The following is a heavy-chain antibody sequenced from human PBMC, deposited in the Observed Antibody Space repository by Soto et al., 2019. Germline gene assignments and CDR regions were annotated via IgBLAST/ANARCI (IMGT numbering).Heavy chain of an antibody. Sequence: SETLSLTCTVSGGSISSGGYSWIWIRQPPGKGLEWIGYIYHSGSTYYNPSLKSRVTISVDRPKNQFSLKLSSVTAADTAVYYCARVGRFGEFDFDYWGQGTLVTVSS. CDR1: GGSISSGGYS. V-gene: IGHV4-30-2*01. CDR3: ARVGRFGEFDFDY. D-gene: IGHD3-10*01. CDR2: IYHSGST. J-gene: IGHJ4*02.